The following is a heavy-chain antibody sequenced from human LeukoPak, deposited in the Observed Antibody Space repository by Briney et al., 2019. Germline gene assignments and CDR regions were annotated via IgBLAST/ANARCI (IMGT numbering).Heavy chain of an antibody. J-gene: IGHJ4*02. Sequence: GESLRISCKGSGYSISSYWIAWVRQMPGKGLEWMGVIYPRDSRTTYSPSFQDQVTISADKSISTAYLQWTSLKASDTAMYYCARHLSDITSSPNYWGPEPLVTVSS. CDR3: ARHLSDITSSPNY. CDR2: IYPRDSRT. V-gene: IGHV5-51*01. D-gene: IGHD2-2*01. CDR1: GYSISSYW.